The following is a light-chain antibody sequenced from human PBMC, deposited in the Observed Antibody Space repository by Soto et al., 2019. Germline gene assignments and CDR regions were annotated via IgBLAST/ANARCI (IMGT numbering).Light chain of an antibody. CDR2: EVS. J-gene: IGLJ1*01. V-gene: IGLV2-8*01. Sequence: QYALTQPPSASGSPGQSVTISCTGTSSDVGGYNYVSWYQQHPGKAPKLMIYEVSKRPSGVPDRFSGSKSGNTASLTVSGLQAEDEADYYCSSYAGSLYVFGPGTKLTVL. CDR3: SSYAGSLYV. CDR1: SSDVGGYNY.